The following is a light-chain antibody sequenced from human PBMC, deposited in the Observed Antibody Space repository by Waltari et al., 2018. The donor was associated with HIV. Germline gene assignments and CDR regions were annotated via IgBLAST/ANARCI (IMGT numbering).Light chain of an antibody. CDR1: QDIKHY. Sequence: DIKITQSQFSLYASVGERATITCQASQDIKHYLNWYQQKPGKAPKLLIFDASNLETGVPSRFSGSGSGTHFSLTISSLRPEDNATYYCQQYDDLEYTFGQGTKLEMK. V-gene: IGKV1-33*01. CDR2: DAS. J-gene: IGKJ2*01. CDR3: QQYDDLEYT.